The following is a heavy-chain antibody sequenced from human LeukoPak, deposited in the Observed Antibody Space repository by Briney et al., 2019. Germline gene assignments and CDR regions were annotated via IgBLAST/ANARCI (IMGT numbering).Heavy chain of an antibody. D-gene: IGHD3-3*01. Sequence: PSQTLSFTCTVSGGSISSGDYYWSWIRQPPGKGLEWIGYIYYSGSTYYNPSLKSRVTISVGTSKNQFSLKLSSVTAADTAVYYCARHAQYYDFWSGYLLDYWGQGTLVTVSS. CDR2: IYYSGST. V-gene: IGHV4-30-4*08. CDR1: GGSISSGDYY. CDR3: ARHAQYYDFWSGYLLDY. J-gene: IGHJ4*02.